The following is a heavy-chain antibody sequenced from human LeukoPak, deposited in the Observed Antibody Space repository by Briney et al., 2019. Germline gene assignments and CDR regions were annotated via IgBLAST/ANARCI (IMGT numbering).Heavy chain of an antibody. V-gene: IGHV4-30-4*02. D-gene: IGHD3-22*01. J-gene: IGHJ4*02. Sequence: SETLSLTCTVSGGSISSGDYYWSWIRQPPGKGLEWIGYIYYSGSTYYNPSLKGRVTISVDTSKNQVSLKLSSVTAADTAVYYCARDPSGYFNYWGQGTLVTVSS. CDR3: ARDPSGYFNY. CDR1: GGSISSGDYY. CDR2: IYYSGST.